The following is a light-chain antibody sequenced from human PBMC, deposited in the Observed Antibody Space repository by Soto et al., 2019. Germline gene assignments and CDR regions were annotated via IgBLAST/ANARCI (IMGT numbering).Light chain of an antibody. J-gene: IGLJ1*01. CDR1: NSDVESYNL. V-gene: IGLV2-23*03. Sequence: QSALTQPASVSGSPGQSITISCTGTNSDVESYNLVSWFRQHPGEAPKLIVYEGTKRPSGVSNRFSGSKSGNPPSLTISGLQAEDEANYYCCSYAGTATVFGTGTKLTVL. CDR3: CSYAGTATV. CDR2: EGT.